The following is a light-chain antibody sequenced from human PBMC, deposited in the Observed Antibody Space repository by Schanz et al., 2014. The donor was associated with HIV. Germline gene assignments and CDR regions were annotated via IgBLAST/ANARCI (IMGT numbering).Light chain of an antibody. J-gene: IGLJ2*01. Sequence: QSALTQPPSASGSPGQSVNISCTGTSSDVGDYNYVSWYQQHPGTAPKIMIYEVSKRPSGVPDRFSGSKSGNTASLTISGLQPEDEADYYCISYTSDTVLFGGGTKLTVL. CDR3: ISYTSDTVL. CDR2: EVS. CDR1: SSDVGDYNY. V-gene: IGLV2-8*01.